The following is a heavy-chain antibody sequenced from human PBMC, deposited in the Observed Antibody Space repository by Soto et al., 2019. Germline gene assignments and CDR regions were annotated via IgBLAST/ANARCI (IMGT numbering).Heavy chain of an antibody. Sequence: SGGSLRLSCAASGFTFSSYGMHWVRQAPGKGLEWVAVISYDGSNKYYADSVKGRFTISRDNSKNTLYLQMNSLRAEDTAVYYCAKVGVIVSTPGAYFDYWGQGTLVTVSS. D-gene: IGHD3-22*01. CDR1: GFTFSSYG. CDR3: AKVGVIVSTPGAYFDY. J-gene: IGHJ4*02. CDR2: ISYDGSNK. V-gene: IGHV3-30*18.